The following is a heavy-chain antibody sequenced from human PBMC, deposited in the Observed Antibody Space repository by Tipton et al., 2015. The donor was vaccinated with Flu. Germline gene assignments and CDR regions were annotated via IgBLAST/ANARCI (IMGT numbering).Heavy chain of an antibody. Sequence: SLRLSCAASGFTFSSYAMSWVRQAPGKGLEWVSAISGSGGSTYYADSVKGRFTISRDNSKNTLYLQMNSLRAEDTAVYYCAKTPRFGVVIKRWGMDVWGQGTTVTVSS. J-gene: IGHJ6*02. CDR3: AKTPRFGVVIKRWGMDV. D-gene: IGHD3-3*01. CDR2: ISGSGGST. V-gene: IGHV3-23*01. CDR1: GFTFSSYA.